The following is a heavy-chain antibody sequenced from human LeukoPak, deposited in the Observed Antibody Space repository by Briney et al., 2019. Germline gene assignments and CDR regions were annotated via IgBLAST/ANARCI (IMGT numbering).Heavy chain of an antibody. J-gene: IGHJ3*02. CDR1: GFTFSDHN. V-gene: IGHV3-48*04. D-gene: IGHD6-6*01. CDR2: ISDSGGTI. CDR3: ARASSSSSFDALDI. Sequence: GGSLRLSCAASGFTFSDHNMNWVRQAPGKGLEWVSYISDSGGTIYYADSVKGRFTISRDNAKKSLYLQMNSLRAEDTAVYYCARASSSSSFDALDIWGQGTKVTVSS.